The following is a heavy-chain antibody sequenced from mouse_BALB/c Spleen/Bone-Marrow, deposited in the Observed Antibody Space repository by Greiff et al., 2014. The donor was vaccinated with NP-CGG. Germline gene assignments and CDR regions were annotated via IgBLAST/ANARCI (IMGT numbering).Heavy chain of an antibody. Sequence: QVQLQQSGAELVRPGSSVKISCKVSGYAFSRSWMNWVKQRPGQGLEWIGQIYPGDDDTNYSGKFKGRATLTADKSSGTAYMQLSSLTSEDSAVYFCAGSTPLAYWGQGTLVTVSA. D-gene: IGHD1-1*01. CDR1: GYAFSRSW. V-gene: IGHV1-80*01. CDR2: IYPGDDDT. CDR3: AGSTPLAY. J-gene: IGHJ3*01.